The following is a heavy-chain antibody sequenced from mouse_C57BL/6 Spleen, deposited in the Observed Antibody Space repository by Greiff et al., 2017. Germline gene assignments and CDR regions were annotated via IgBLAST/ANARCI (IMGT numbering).Heavy chain of an antibody. V-gene: IGHV1-42*01. Sequence: VQLQQSGPELVKPGASVKISCKASGYSFTGYYMNWVKQSPEKSLEWIGEINPSTGGTTYNQKFKAKATLTVDKSSSTAYMQLKSLTSEDSAVYYCARGGYGNVYYYAMYYWGQGTSVTVSS. D-gene: IGHD2-1*01. CDR1: GYSFTGYY. CDR2: INPSTGGT. CDR3: ARGGYGNVYYYAMYY. J-gene: IGHJ4*01.